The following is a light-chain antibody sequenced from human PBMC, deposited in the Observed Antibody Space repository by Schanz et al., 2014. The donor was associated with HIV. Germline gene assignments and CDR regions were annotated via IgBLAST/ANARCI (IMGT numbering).Light chain of an antibody. V-gene: IGLV2-14*03. CDR3: SSYTSSSLVV. J-gene: IGLJ2*01. CDR1: SSDVGGYNY. Sequence: QSALTQPASVSGSPGQSITISCTGTSSDVGGYNYVSWYQQHPGKAPKLMIYEVSNRPSGVSNRFSGSKSGNTASLTISGXXXEDEADYYCSSYTSSSLVVFGGGTKVTVL. CDR2: EVS.